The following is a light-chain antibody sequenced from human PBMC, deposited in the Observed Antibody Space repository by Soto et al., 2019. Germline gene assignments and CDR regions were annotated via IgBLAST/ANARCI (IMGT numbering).Light chain of an antibody. Sequence: QSALTQPASVSGSPGQSIIISCTGTSSDVGSYNFVSWYQQHPGKAPKLMIYEVSKRPSGVSNRFSGSKSRNTASLTISGLQPEDEADYYCCSYAGNSGVFGGGTKLTVL. V-gene: IGLV2-23*02. J-gene: IGLJ3*02. CDR1: SSDVGSYNF. CDR2: EVS. CDR3: CSYAGNSGV.